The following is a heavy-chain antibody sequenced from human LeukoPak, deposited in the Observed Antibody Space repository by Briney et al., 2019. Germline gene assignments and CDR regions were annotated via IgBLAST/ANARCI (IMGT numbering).Heavy chain of an antibody. CDR3: AKDRYYDFWSGFMRRVGFDY. D-gene: IGHD3-3*01. CDR1: GFTFSSYA. CDR2: ISGSGGST. V-gene: IGHV3-23*01. Sequence: GGSLRLSCAASGFTFSSYAMSWVRQAPGKGLEWVSAISGSGGSTYYADSVKGRFTITRDNSKNTLYLQMNSLRAEDTAVYYCAKDRYYDFWSGFMRRVGFDYWGQGTLVTVSS. J-gene: IGHJ4*02.